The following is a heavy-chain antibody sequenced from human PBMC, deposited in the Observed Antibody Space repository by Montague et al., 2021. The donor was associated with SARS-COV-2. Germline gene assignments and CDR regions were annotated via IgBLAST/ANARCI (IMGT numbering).Heavy chain of an antibody. V-gene: IGHV6-1*01. CDR1: GDSVSSNIAT. D-gene: IGHD2-21*02. CDR2: TYYRSKWYN. J-gene: IGHJ2*01. CDR3: ARAYCGGDCYFYWYFDL. Sequence: CAISGDSVSSNIATWHWIRQSPSRGLAWLGRTYYRSKWYNDYAVSVKSRVIINPDTSNNRISLQLNSVTPEDTAVYYCARAYCGGDCYFYWYFDLWGRGTLVTVSS.